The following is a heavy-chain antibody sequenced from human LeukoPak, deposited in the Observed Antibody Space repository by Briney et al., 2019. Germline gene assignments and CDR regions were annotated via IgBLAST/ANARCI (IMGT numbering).Heavy chain of an antibody. V-gene: IGHV1-24*01. CDR1: GYTLSELS. Sequence: ASVKVSCKVSGYTLSELSMHWVRQAPGKGLEWMGGFDPEDGETVYAQKFQGRVTITADESTSTAYMELSSLRSEDTAVYYCARSLTAGTFEYFQHWGQGTLVTVSS. J-gene: IGHJ1*01. CDR3: ARSLTAGTFEYFQH. D-gene: IGHD6-13*01. CDR2: FDPEDGET.